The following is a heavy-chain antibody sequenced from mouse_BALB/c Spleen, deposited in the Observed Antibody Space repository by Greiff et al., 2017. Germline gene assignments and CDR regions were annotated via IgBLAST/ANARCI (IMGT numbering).Heavy chain of an antibody. V-gene: IGHV1-7*01. Sequence: VQGVESGAELAKPGASVKMSCKASGYTFTSYWMHWVKQRPGQGLEWIGYINPSTGYTEYNQKFKDKATLTADKSSSTAYMQLSSLTSEDSAVYYCARSYYGSSYAMDYWGQGTSVTVSS. CDR3: ARSYYGSSYAMDY. J-gene: IGHJ4*01. D-gene: IGHD1-1*01. CDR1: GYTFTSYW. CDR2: INPSTGYT.